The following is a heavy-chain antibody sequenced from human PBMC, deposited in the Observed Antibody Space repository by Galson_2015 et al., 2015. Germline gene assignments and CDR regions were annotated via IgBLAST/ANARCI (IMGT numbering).Heavy chain of an antibody. J-gene: IGHJ6*03. CDR3: ARDCDDILTGQGGMDV. CDR1: GGSVSSGSYS. Sequence: ATLSLTCTVSGGSVSSGSYSWSWIRQPPGKGLEWIGYIYYSGSTNYNPSLKSRVTISVDTSKNQFSLKLSSVTAADTAVYYCARDCDDILTGQGGMDVWGKGTTVTVSS. V-gene: IGHV4-61*01. CDR2: IYYSGST. D-gene: IGHD3-9*01.